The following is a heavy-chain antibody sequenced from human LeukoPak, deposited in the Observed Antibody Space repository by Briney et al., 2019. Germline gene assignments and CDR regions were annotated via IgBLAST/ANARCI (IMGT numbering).Heavy chain of an antibody. Sequence: SETLSLTCTVSGVSINSHYWSWIRQPPGKGLEWIGFIYDSGSANYKSSLESRVTILVDRSKSQFSLKLRSVTAAGTAVYYCARGLVLATDDAFDIWGPGTMVTVSS. D-gene: IGHD5-12*01. CDR3: ARGLVLATDDAFDI. CDR2: IYDSGSA. V-gene: IGHV4-59*11. J-gene: IGHJ3*02. CDR1: GVSINSHY.